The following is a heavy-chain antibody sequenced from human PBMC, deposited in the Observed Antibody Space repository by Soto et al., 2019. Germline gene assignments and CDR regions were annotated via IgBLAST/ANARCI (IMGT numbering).Heavy chain of an antibody. Sequence: PGGSLRLSCAASGFTFDDYAMHWVRQAPGKGLEWVSGISWNSSSIGYADSVKGRFTIPRDNAKNSLYLQMNSLRAEDTALYYCAKSGVSEMATNRGDDAFDIWGQGTMVTVSS. CDR3: AKSGVSEMATNRGDDAFDI. V-gene: IGHV3-9*01. CDR1: GFTFDDYA. D-gene: IGHD2-8*02. J-gene: IGHJ3*02. CDR2: ISWNSSSI.